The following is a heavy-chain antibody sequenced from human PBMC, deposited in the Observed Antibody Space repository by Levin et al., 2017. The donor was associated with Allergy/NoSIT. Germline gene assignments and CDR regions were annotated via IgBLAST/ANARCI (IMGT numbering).Heavy chain of an antibody. J-gene: IGHJ3*02. V-gene: IGHV5-51*01. Sequence: PGESLKISCQASGYGFTSYWIGWVRQMPGKGLEWMGIIYPGDSDTRYSPSFQGQVAFSADKSISTAYLQWSSLKASDTAMYYCVTSVGARPPGSDAFDIWGQGTMVTVSS. CDR2: IYPGDSDT. D-gene: IGHD1-26*01. CDR3: VTSVGARPPGSDAFDI. CDR1: GYGFTSYW.